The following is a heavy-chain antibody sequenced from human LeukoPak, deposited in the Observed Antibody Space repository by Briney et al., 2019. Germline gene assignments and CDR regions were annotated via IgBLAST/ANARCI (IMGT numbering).Heavy chain of an antibody. CDR3: AKVIREVDMSYDY. Sequence: PGGSLRLSCAASGFTFSSYAMSWVRQAPGKGLEWVSVIDSSGGSTYSADSVKGRFTISRDNSKNTLYLQMNSLRAEDTAVYYCAKVIREVDMSYDYWGQGALVTVSS. V-gene: IGHV3-23*01. J-gene: IGHJ4*02. CDR2: IDSSGGST. CDR1: GFTFSSYA. D-gene: IGHD5-24*01.